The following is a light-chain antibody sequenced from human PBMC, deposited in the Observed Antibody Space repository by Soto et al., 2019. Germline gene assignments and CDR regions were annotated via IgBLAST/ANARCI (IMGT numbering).Light chain of an antibody. J-gene: IGKJ1*01. Sequence: EIVMTQSPATLSVSPGERATLSCRASQSVTSNLAWYQQKPGQSPRLLIYGASTRATGLPARFSGSGSGTEFTLTISSLQSEDFAVYYCQQYNKGPVTFGQGTKVEIK. CDR3: QQYNKGPVT. CDR2: GAS. CDR1: QSVTSN. V-gene: IGKV3-15*01.